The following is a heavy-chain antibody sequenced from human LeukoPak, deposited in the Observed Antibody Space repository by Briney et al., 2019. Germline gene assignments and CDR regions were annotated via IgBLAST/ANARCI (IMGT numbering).Heavy chain of an antibody. D-gene: IGHD5-18*01. CDR3: ATVGRYTYGSILDY. J-gene: IGHJ4*02. CDR2: FDPEDGET. V-gene: IGHV1-24*01. CDR1: GYTLSDIS. Sequence: ASVKVSCKVTGYTLSDISMHWVRQAPGKGLEWMGGFDPEDGETIYAQKFQGRVTMTEDTSTDTAYMELSILRSEDTAVYYCATVGRYTYGSILDYWGQGTLVTVSS.